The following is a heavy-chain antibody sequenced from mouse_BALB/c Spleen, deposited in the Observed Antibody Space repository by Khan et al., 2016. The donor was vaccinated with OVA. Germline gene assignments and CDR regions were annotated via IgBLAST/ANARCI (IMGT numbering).Heavy chain of an antibody. Sequence: EVELVESGGDLVKPGGSLKLSCAASGFTFSTYGMSWVRQTPDKRLEWVAGISSGGSYTYYPDSVKGRFTISRDNAKNTLHLQMSSLKSEDTAMHYCTRLAYYYNSEGFAYWGQGTLVTVSA. CDR1: GFTFSTYG. CDR3: TRLAYYYNSEGFAY. V-gene: IGHV5-6*01. J-gene: IGHJ3*01. D-gene: IGHD1-1*01. CDR2: ISSGGSYT.